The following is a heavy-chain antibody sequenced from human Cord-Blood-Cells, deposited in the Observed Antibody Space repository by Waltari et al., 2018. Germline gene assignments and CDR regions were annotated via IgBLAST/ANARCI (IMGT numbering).Heavy chain of an antibody. D-gene: IGHD6-13*01. V-gene: IGHV1-8*01. Sequence: PVQSAAQVTTPAASVEVSSKASGYTFTTFYSNWLPQATGQGLEWMGWMNPNSGNTCYAQKFQGRVTMTRNTAISTAYMEMSSLRSEDTAVYYWARGEYSSSWYDYWGQGTLVTVSS. CDR1: GYTFTTFY. CDR2: MNPNSGNT. J-gene: IGHJ4*02. CDR3: ARGEYSSSWYDY.